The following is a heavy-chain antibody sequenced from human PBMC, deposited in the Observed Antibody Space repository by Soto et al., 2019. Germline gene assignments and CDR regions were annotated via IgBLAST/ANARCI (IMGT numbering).Heavy chain of an antibody. CDR2: IYYSGST. Sequence: QVQLQESGPGLVKPSQTLSLTCTVSDGSISSGGYYWSWIRQHPGKGLEWIGYIYYSGSTYYNPSLKSRVTISVDTSKNQFSLKLSSVTAADTAVYYCARGEEDYGDYGGRGYWYFDLWGRGTLVTVSS. J-gene: IGHJ2*01. D-gene: IGHD4-17*01. CDR1: DGSISSGGYY. V-gene: IGHV4-31*03. CDR3: ARGEEDYGDYGGRGYWYFDL.